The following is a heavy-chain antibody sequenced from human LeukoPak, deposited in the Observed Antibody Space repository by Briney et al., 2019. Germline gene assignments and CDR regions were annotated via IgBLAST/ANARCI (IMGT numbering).Heavy chain of an antibody. Sequence: GGTLRLSCAVSGFNFGINSTTWVRHPQGKGLERGASLGSSGSHIYYEDSAKGRFTISRDDARNTLYLQLNSLGAEDKAVYFCAGTGRDSTLNCRGMGNQFDSWGRGTLVAVSS. CDR1: GFNFGINS. CDR3: AGTGRDSTLNCRGMGNQFDS. J-gene: IGHJ5*01. CDR2: LGSSGSHI. D-gene: IGHD2-15*01. V-gene: IGHV3-21*01.